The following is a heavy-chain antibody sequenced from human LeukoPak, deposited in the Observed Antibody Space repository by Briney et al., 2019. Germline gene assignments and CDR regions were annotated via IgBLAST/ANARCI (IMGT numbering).Heavy chain of an antibody. CDR3: TRAPSGTYSFDS. Sequence: ASLKVSCTASGYTFTGYYMHWVRQAPGQGLGWMGWINPNSGGTNYAQKFQGRVTMARDTSINTAYMELSRLRSDDTALYYCTRAPSGTYSFDSWGQGALVTVSS. CDR2: INPNSGGT. CDR1: GYTFTGYY. J-gene: IGHJ4*02. V-gene: IGHV1-2*02. D-gene: IGHD1-26*01.